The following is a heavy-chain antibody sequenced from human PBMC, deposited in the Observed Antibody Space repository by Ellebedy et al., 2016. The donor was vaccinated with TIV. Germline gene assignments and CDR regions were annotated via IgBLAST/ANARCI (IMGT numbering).Heavy chain of an antibody. J-gene: IGHJ4*02. D-gene: IGHD4-17*01. Sequence: GSLRLXXTVSGGSISSSSYFWGWIRQPPGKGLEWIGIIYYSGSTYYNPSLNSRVTISVDTSKNQFSLNLSSVTAADTAVYYCARPLRSTVTTSIYFDYWGQGTLVTVSS. CDR1: GGSISSSSYF. CDR3: ARPLRSTVTTSIYFDY. CDR2: IYYSGST. V-gene: IGHV4-39*01.